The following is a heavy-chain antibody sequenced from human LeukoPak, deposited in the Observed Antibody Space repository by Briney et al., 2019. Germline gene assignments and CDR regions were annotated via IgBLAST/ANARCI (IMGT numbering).Heavy chain of an antibody. J-gene: IGHJ4*02. CDR2: ISWNSGSI. CDR3: AKDMGSYYDSSGAIGY. CDR1: GFTFDDYA. Sequence: PGGSLRLSCAASGFTFDDYAMHWVRQAPGKGLEWVSGISWNSGSIGYADSVKGRFTISRDNAKNSLYLQMNSLRAEDTALYYCAKDMGSYYDSSGAIGYWGQGTLVTVSS. D-gene: IGHD3-22*01. V-gene: IGHV3-9*01.